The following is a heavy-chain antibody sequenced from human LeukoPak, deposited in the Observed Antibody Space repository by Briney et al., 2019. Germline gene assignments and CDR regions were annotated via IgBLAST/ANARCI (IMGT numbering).Heavy chain of an antibody. CDR2: IYYSGST. CDR3: ARFFGGNPGWFDP. J-gene: IGHJ5*02. CDR1: GGSISSYY. V-gene: IGHV4-59*12. Sequence: SETLSLTCTVSGGSISSYYWSWIRQPPGKGLEWIGYIYYSGSTNYNPSLKSRVTISVDTSKNQFSLKLSSVTAADTAVYYCARFFGGNPGWFDPWGQGTLVTVSS. D-gene: IGHD4-23*01.